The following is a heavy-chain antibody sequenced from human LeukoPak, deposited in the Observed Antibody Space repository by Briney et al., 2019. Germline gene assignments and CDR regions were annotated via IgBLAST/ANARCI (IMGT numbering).Heavy chain of an antibody. D-gene: IGHD6-13*01. CDR1: GGSFSGYY. J-gene: IGHJ4*02. Sequence: PSETLSLTCAVYGGSFSGYYWSWLRQPPGKGLEWIGEINHSGSTNYNPSLKSRVTISVDTSKNQFSLKLSSVTAADTAVYYCARARYSSSWSRSPFDYWGQGTLVTVSS. CDR2: INHSGST. CDR3: ARARYSSSWSRSPFDY. V-gene: IGHV4-34*01.